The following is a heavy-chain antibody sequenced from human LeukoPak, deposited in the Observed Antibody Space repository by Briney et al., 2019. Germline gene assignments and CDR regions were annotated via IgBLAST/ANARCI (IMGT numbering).Heavy chain of an antibody. CDR1: GFTFSSYP. CDR2: ISYDGSNK. J-gene: IGHJ4*02. D-gene: IGHD4-17*01. V-gene: IGHV3-30-3*01. Sequence: GGCLRLSCATSGFTFSSYPMHWVRQAPGKGLEWVAVISYDGSNKYYADSVKGRFTISRDNSKNTLYLQMNSLRAEDTAVYYCARGWSERNSPHDYESVYWGQGTLVTVSS. CDR3: ARGWSERNSPHDYESVY.